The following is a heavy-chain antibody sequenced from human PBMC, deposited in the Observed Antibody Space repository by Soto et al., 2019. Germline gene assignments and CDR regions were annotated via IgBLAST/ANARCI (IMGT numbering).Heavy chain of an antibody. V-gene: IGHV1-18*01. CDR1: GYTFTSYG. CDR2: ISAYNGNT. Sequence: ASVKFSWKASGYTFTSYGISCVRQAPGQGLEWMGWISAYNGNTNYAQKLQGRVTMTTDTSTSTAYMELRSLRSDDTAVYYCARVGGGWVYDAFDIWGQGTMVTVSS. J-gene: IGHJ3*02. CDR3: ARVGGGWVYDAFDI. D-gene: IGHD6-19*01.